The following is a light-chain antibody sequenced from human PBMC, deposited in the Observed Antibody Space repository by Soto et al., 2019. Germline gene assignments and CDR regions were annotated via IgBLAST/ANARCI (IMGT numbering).Light chain of an antibody. V-gene: IGKV3-11*01. CDR1: QSVSSY. CDR3: QQRSNLIT. J-gene: IGKJ5*01. Sequence: EIVLTQSPATLSLSPGERATLSCRASQSVSSYLAWYQQKPGQALRLLIYDASNRATGIPARFSGSGSGTDFTLTISSLEPEDFAVYYCQQRSNLITFGQGTRLEMK. CDR2: DAS.